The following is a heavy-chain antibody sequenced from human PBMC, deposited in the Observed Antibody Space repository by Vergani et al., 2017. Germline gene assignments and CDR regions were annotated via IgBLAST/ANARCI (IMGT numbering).Heavy chain of an antibody. CDR3: ARQSSTVVSGDAFDI. Sequence: EVQLVQSGAEVKKPGESLKISCKGSGYSFTSYWIGWVRQMPGKGLEWMGIIYPGDSYTNYSPSFQGHVTISADKSISTAYLQWSSLKASDTAMYYCARQSSTVVSGDAFDIWGQGTMVTVSS. J-gene: IGHJ3*02. CDR1: GYSFTSYW. V-gene: IGHV5-51*01. CDR2: IYPGDSYT. D-gene: IGHD4-23*01.